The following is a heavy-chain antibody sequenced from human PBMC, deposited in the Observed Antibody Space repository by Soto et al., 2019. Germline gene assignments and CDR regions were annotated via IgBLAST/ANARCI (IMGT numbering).Heavy chain of an antibody. J-gene: IGHJ6*02. CDR3: ARDRWEFQLFYYGLDV. D-gene: IGHD1-26*01. Sequence: VHLVESGGGVVQPGRSLRLSCAASGFTFNSYGMHWVRQAPGKGLEWVAIIWYDGSNDYYVDSVKGRFTISRDNSKNTLSLQMNSLRAEDTAVYYCARDRWEFQLFYYGLDVWGQGNTVTVSS. V-gene: IGHV3-33*08. CDR2: IWYDGSND. CDR1: GFTFNSYG.